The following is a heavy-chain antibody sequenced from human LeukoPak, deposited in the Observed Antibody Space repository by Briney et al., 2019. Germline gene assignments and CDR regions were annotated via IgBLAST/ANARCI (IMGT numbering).Heavy chain of an antibody. Sequence: PGGSLRLSCAASGFTFSSYWMNWARQAPGKGLEWVASINHNGNVNYYVDSVKGRFTISRDNSKNTLYLQMNSLRAEDTAVYYCARDQSSGWPHYYYYGMDVWGQGTTVTVSS. CDR2: INHNGNVN. D-gene: IGHD6-19*01. V-gene: IGHV3-7*03. CDR1: GFTFSSYW. J-gene: IGHJ6*02. CDR3: ARDQSSGWPHYYYYGMDV.